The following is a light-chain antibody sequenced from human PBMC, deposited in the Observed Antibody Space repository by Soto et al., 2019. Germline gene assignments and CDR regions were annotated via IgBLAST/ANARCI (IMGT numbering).Light chain of an antibody. J-gene: IGKJ1*01. CDR2: ATS. V-gene: IGKV1-39*01. CDR1: QSIKNY. CDR3: QQSYTTPIT. Sequence: DIQMTPSPSSLSASVGDRVTITCRASQSIKNYLNWYQQKPGKAPKLQIYATSTLQSGVPSRFSGSGSGTDFTLTISSLQPEDFATYSCQQSYTTPITFGQGTKVDIK.